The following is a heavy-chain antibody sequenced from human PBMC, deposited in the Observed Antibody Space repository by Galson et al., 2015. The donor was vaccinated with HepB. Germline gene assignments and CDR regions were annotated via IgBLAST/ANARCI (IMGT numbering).Heavy chain of an antibody. CDR2: ISSSSSYI. D-gene: IGHD3-10*01. V-gene: IGHV3-21*01. J-gene: IGHJ6*02. CDR3: AREGMVRGPPRFMDV. Sequence: SLRLSCAASGFTFSSYSMNWVRQAPGKGLEWVSSISSSSSYIYYADSVKGRFTISRDNAKNSLYLQMNSLRAEDTAVYYCAREGMVRGPPRFMDVWGQGTTVSVSS. CDR1: GFTFSSYS.